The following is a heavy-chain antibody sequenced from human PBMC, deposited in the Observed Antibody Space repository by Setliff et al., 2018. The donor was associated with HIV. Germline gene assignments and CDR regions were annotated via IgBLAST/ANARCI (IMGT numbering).Heavy chain of an antibody. D-gene: IGHD2-2*01. CDR3: ASSFIPAATFDY. CDR1: GYTFTGYY. Sequence: ASVKVSCKASGYTFTGYYMHWVRQAPGQGLEWMGWINPNSGGTNCAQKFQGRVTMTRDTSISTAYMEPSRLRSDDTAVYYCASSFIPAATFDYWGQGTLVTVSS. J-gene: IGHJ4*02. CDR2: INPNSGGT. V-gene: IGHV1-2*02.